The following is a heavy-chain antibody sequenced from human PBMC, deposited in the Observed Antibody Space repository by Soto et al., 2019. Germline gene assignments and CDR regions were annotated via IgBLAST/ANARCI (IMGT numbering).Heavy chain of an antibody. CDR1: GFSFSSYS. J-gene: IGHJ4*02. CDR3: AKVGPLWGAADF. D-gene: IGHD3-16*01. V-gene: IGHV3-21*02. Sequence: EVQLGESGGGLVKPGGSLRLSCAASGFSFSSYSINWVRQAPGKGLEWVSCISSSGSDIYYADSAKGRFTISRDNTKNSVFLQMNSLRAEDTAVYYCAKVGPLWGAADFWGQGTPVTVSS. CDR2: ISSSGSDI.